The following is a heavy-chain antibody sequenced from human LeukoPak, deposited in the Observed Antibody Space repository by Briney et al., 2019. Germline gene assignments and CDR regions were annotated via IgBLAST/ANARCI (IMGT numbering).Heavy chain of an antibody. CDR3: ARGVYLGNGYYFDY. Sequence: SETLSLTCTVSGGSISSYYWNWIRQSAGKGLEWIGHIYTSGSTNYNSSLKSRVTMSVDTSKNQFSVKLNSVIAADTAMYYCARGVYLGNGYYFDYWGQGTLVTVSS. CDR2: IYTSGST. D-gene: IGHD2-8*01. CDR1: GGSISSYY. J-gene: IGHJ4*02. V-gene: IGHV4-4*07.